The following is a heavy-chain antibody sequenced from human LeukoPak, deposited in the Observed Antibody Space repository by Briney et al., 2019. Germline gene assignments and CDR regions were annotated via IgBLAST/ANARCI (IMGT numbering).Heavy chain of an antibody. D-gene: IGHD1-26*01. CDR1: GYSFTSYR. V-gene: IGHV5-10-1*01. CDR3: ASIVGATTDY. Sequence: GESLKISCKGSGYSFTSYRISWVRQMPGKGLEWMGRIDPSDSYTNYSPSFQGHVTISADKSISTAYLQWSSLKASDTAMYYCASIVGATTDYWGQGTLVTVSS. CDR2: IDPSDSYT. J-gene: IGHJ4*02.